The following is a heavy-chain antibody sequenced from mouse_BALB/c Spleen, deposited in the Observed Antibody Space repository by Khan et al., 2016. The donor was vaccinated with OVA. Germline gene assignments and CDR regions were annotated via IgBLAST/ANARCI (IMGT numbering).Heavy chain of an antibody. V-gene: IGHV1-7*01. CDR2: INPTSGYT. Sequence: QVRLQQSGAELAKPGASVKMSCKASGYTFTTYWMHWVKQRPGQGLEWIGYINPTSGYTDYNDKFKDRATLSADKSSSTAYMQLNSLTSEDSAVYYYTRDRIDYWGQGTTLTVSS. J-gene: IGHJ2*01. CDR3: TRDRIDY. CDR1: GYTFTTYW.